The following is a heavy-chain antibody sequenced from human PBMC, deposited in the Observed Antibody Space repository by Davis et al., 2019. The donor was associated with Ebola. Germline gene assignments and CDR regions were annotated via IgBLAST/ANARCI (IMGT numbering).Heavy chain of an antibody. J-gene: IGHJ4*02. Sequence: PSETLSLTCTVSGGSISSSSYYWGWIRQPPGKGLEWIGSIYYSGSTYYNPSLKSRVTISVDTSKNQFSLKLSSVTAADTAVYYCARSSVAVADYWGQGTLVTVSS. D-gene: IGHD6-19*01. CDR2: IYYSGST. CDR1: GGSISSSSYY. V-gene: IGHV4-39*01. CDR3: ARSSVAVADY.